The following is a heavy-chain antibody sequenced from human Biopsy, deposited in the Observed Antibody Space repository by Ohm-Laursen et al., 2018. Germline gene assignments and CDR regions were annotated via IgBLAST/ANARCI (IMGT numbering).Heavy chain of an antibody. V-gene: IGHV4-31*01. D-gene: IGHD3-22*01. J-gene: IGHJ5*02. Sequence: TLSLTCIVSGGSISSGGSYWSWIRQRPGKGLEWIGYIFKSANTYYNPSLKNLITISGDTSKNQFSLKLNSVTAADTAVYYCARGDYFDSNGYFWFDPWGQGTLVTVSS. CDR2: IFKSANT. CDR1: GGSISSGGSY. CDR3: ARGDYFDSNGYFWFDP.